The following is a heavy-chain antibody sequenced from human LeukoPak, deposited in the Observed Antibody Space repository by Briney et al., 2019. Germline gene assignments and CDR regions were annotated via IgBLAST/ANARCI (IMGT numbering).Heavy chain of an antibody. J-gene: IGHJ3*02. D-gene: IGHD2-2*01. CDR2: IKQDGSER. V-gene: IGHV3-7*01. CDR1: GFTFKLYW. Sequence: GGSLRLSCAASGFTFKLYWMSWVRQAPGKGLEWVANIKQDGSERYYVDSVKGRFTISRDNAKNSLYLQMNSLRAEDTAVYYCASEHSSTWYRAFDIWGQGTMVTVSS. CDR3: ASEHSSTWYRAFDI.